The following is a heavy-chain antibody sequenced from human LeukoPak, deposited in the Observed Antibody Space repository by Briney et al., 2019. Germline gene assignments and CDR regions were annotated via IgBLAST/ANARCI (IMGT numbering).Heavy chain of an antibody. J-gene: IGHJ3*02. CDR2: ISPWSDYI. V-gene: IGHV3-21*01. CDR1: GFDFSSYS. CDR3: ARYDFWSGFI. D-gene: IGHD3-3*01. Sequence: PGGSLRLSCAASGFDFSSYSMNWVRQAPGKGLEWVSAISPWSDYIYYADSVKGRFTISRDNAKNSLYLQMNSLRAEDTAVYYCARYDFWSGFIWGQGTMVTVSS.